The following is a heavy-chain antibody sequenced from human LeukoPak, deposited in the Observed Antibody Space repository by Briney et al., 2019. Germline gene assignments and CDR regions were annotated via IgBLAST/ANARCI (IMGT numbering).Heavy chain of an antibody. V-gene: IGHV3-23*01. CDR3: AKIGTGWYEDY. Sequence: GGTLRLSCAASGFTFSSYSMSWVRQAPGKGLEWVSIISDSGANTYYADSVRGRFTISRDNSKNTLYLQMNSLRAEDTAVYYCAKIGTGWYEDYWGQGTLVTVSS. CDR2: ISDSGANT. CDR1: GFTFSSYS. J-gene: IGHJ4*02. D-gene: IGHD6-19*01.